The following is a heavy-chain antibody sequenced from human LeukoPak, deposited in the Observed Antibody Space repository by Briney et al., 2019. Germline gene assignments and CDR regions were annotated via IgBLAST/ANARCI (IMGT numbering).Heavy chain of an antibody. CDR1: GFTFTSDW. V-gene: IGHV3-7*04. J-gene: IGHJ5*01. Sequence: PGGSLRLSCAASGFTFTSDWMSWVRQAPGKGLEWVANINQDGNEKYYVDSVKGRFTISRDNAKNSVLLQMNSLRAEDTAVYYCARISGGRWRHYDSWGQGTLVTVSS. CDR3: ARISGGRWRHYDS. CDR2: INQDGNEK. D-gene: IGHD5-24*01.